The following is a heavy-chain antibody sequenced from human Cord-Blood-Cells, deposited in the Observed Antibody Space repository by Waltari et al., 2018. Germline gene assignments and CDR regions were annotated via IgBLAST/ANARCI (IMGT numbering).Heavy chain of an antibody. V-gene: IGHV1-3*01. CDR3: ARGGYSISWYVNFDY. J-gene: IGHJ4*02. CDR1: GYTFTSYA. Sequence: VQLVQSGAEVKKPGASVKVSCKASGYTFTSYAMHWVRQAPGQRREGMGWINAGNGNTKYSQKFQGRVTITSDKTASTAYMELSSLRSEDTALYYWARGGYSISWYVNFDYWSQGTLVTVSS. CDR2: INAGNGNT. D-gene: IGHD6-13*01.